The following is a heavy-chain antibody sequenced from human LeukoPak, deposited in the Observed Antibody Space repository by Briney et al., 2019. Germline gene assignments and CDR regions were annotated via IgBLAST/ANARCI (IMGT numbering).Heavy chain of an antibody. CDR2: IYYSGST. Sequence: SETLSLTCTVSGGSISSSSYYWRWIRQPPGRGLGWIGSIYYSGSTYYNPSLKSRVTISVDTSKNQFSLKLSSVTAADTAVYYCARGDFWSGYSIDYWGQGTLVTVSS. CDR3: ARGDFWSGYSIDY. J-gene: IGHJ4*02. D-gene: IGHD3-3*01. CDR1: GGSISSSSYY. V-gene: IGHV4-39*07.